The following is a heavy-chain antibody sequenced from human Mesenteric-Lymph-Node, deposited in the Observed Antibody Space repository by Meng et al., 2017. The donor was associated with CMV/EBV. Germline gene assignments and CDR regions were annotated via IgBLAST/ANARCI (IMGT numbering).Heavy chain of an antibody. CDR2: IYYSGST. J-gene: IGHJ4*02. CDR3: AREGDSGRDFDY. V-gene: IGHV4-61*01. Sequence: SETLSLTCTVSGGSVSSGSYYWSWIRQPPGKGLEWIGYIYYSGSTNYNPSLKSRVTISVDTSKNQFSLKLSSVTAADTAVYYCAREGDSGRDFDYWGQGTLVTVSS. D-gene: IGHD1-26*01. CDR1: GGSVSSGSYY.